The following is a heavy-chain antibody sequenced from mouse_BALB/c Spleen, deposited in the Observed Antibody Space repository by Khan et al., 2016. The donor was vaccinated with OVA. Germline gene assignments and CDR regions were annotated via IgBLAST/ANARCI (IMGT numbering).Heavy chain of an antibody. CDR3: AKFTPDYYSMDY. J-gene: IGHJ4*01. Sequence: QVQLKESGPGLVAPSQSLSITCTVSGFSLSSNGVSWVRQPPGKGLEWLEVIWGDGSTNYHSTLKSRLIISKDNSKSQVFLKLNSLQTDDTATYYCAKFTPDYYSMDYWGQGTSVTVSS. CDR2: IWGDGST. V-gene: IGHV2-3*01. CDR1: GFSLSSNG. D-gene: IGHD1-1*01.